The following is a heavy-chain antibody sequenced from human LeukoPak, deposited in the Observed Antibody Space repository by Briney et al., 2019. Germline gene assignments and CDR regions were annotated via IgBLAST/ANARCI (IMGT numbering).Heavy chain of an antibody. V-gene: IGHV4-39*07. J-gene: IGHJ4*02. CDR3: ATLITIFRVVNAYFDY. CDR1: GGSISSSSYY. Sequence: SETLSLTCTVSGGSISSSSYYWGWLRQPPGKGLEWIGSIYYSGSTYYNPSLKSRVTISVDTSKNQFSLKLSSVTAADTAVYYCATLITIFRVVNAYFDYWGQGTLVTVSS. D-gene: IGHD3-3*01. CDR2: IYYSGST.